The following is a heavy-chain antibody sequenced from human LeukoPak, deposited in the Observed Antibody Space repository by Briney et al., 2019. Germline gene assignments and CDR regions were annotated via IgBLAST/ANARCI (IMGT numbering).Heavy chain of an antibody. CDR3: TRRNDGGYAY. CDR1: GFTFSGSA. Sequence: PGGSLTLSCAASGFTFSGSAMHWARQASGKGLEWVGRIRSKANSYATAYAASVKGRFTISRDDSKNTAYLQMNSLKTEDTAVYYCTRRNDGGYAYWGQGTLVTVSS. J-gene: IGHJ4*02. V-gene: IGHV3-73*01. CDR2: IRSKANSYAT. D-gene: IGHD1-1*01.